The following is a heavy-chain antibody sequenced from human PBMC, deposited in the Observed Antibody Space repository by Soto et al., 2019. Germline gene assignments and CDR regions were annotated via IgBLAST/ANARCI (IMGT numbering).Heavy chain of an antibody. CDR2: ISYDGSNK. Sequence: PGGSLRLSCAASGFTFSSYAMHWVRQAPGKGLEWVAVISYDGSNKYYADSVKGRFTIYRDNSKNTLYLQMNSLRAEDTAVYYCARVGSIFGVVSGGMDVWGQGTTVTVSS. V-gene: IGHV3-30-3*01. CDR1: GFTFSSYA. J-gene: IGHJ6*02. D-gene: IGHD3-3*01. CDR3: ARVGSIFGVVSGGMDV.